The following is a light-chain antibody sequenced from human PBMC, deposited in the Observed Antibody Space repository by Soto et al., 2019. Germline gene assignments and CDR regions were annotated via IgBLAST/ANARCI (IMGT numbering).Light chain of an antibody. CDR1: SSNIGSNY. J-gene: IGLJ2*01. CDR2: ENN. CDR3: GTWDYSLSAGV. V-gene: IGLV1-51*02. Sequence: QSVLTQPPSVSAAPGQKVTISCSGSSSNIGSNYVSWYQQLPGTAPKLLIYENNKRPSGIPDRFSGSKSGTSATLGITGLQTGDEADYYCGTWDYSLSAGVFGGGTKLTVL.